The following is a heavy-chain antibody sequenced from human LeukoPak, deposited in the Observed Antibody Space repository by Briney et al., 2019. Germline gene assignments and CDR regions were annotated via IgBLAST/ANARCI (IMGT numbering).Heavy chain of an antibody. V-gene: IGHV3-48*01. Sequence: PGGSLRLSCAASGFTFSSYSMNWDRQAPGKGLEWVSYISSSSSTIYYADSVKGRFTISRDNAKNSLYLQMNSLRAEDTAVYYCARSRRRAWFGELLSSPYGMDVWGQGTTVTVSS. CDR1: GFTFSSYS. CDR3: ARSRRRAWFGELLSSPYGMDV. D-gene: IGHD3-10*01. CDR2: ISSSSSTI. J-gene: IGHJ6*02.